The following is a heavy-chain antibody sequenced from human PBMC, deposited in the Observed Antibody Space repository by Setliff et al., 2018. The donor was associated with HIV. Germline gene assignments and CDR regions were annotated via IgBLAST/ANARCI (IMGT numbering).Heavy chain of an antibody. D-gene: IGHD3-9*01. CDR2: LLYDGSDD. CDR1: GFTFRSYA. J-gene: IGHJ4*02. CDR3: AREDVMTGYSFDY. Sequence: GGSLRLSCAASGFTFRSYAMHWVRQAPGKGPEWVAKLLYDGSDDFYSDSVKGRFTISRDNSNNTLFLQMNSLRPEDTAVYYCAREDVMTGYSFDYWGQGTLVTVSS. V-gene: IGHV3-30*04.